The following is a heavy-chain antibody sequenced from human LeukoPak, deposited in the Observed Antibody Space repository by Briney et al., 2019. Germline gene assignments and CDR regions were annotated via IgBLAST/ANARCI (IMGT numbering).Heavy chain of an antibody. D-gene: IGHD3-9*01. CDR2: IFYSGTT. CDR1: GGSISSSSSC. V-gene: IGHV4-39*01. J-gene: IGHJ5*02. Sequence: KPSENLSLTCPFPGGSISSSSSCWGGIRPPPGKGLGWIGNIFYSGTTYYNPSLKSRVTISLDTSKNQFSLRLSSVTAADTAFYYCVRLPTGYPNWFDPWGQGTLVTVSS. CDR3: VRLPTGYPNWFDP.